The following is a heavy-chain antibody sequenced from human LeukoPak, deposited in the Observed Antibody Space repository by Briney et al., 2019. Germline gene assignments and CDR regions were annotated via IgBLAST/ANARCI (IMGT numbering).Heavy chain of an antibody. CDR1: GYTFTGYY. CDR3: GRGRPELEYSSSSWWFDP. Sequence: ASVKVSCKASGYTFTGYYMHWVRQAPGQGLEWMGRINPNSGGTNYAQKFQGRVTMTRDTSISTAYMELSRLRSDDTAVYYCGRGRPELEYSSSSWWFDPWGQGTLVTVSS. J-gene: IGHJ5*02. V-gene: IGHV1-2*06. D-gene: IGHD6-6*01. CDR2: INPNSGGT.